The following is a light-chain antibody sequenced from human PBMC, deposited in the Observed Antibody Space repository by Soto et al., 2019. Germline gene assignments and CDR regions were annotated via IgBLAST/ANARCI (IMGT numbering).Light chain of an antibody. CDR2: EVT. Sequence: QSALTQPPSASGSPGQSVTIYCTGTSSDVGAYNYVSWYQQHAGKAPKLVIYEVTKRRSGVPDRFSGSKSANTASLTVSGLQAEDEADYYCSSFASSNTWVFGGGTKLTVL. J-gene: IGLJ3*02. V-gene: IGLV2-8*01. CDR3: SSFASSNTWV. CDR1: SSDVGAYNY.